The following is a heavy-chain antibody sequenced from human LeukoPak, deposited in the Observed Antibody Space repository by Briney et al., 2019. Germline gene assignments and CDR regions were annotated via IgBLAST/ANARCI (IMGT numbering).Heavy chain of an antibody. D-gene: IGHD1-1*01. J-gene: IGHJ4*02. CDR3: ARDQYIRSYLFDY. CDR1: GLTFRSDG. Sequence: GGSLRLSCAASGLTFRSDGMHWVRAAPGKGLERVAFIHYDGRNIYSTDSVKGRFTNSRDNSKDTLYLQLNILRVEYTALYYCARDQYIRSYLFDYWGQGTLVTVSS. V-gene: IGHV3-30*02. CDR2: IHYDGRNI.